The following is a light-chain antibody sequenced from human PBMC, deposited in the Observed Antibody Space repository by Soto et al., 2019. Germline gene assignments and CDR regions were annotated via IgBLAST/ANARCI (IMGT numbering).Light chain of an antibody. CDR3: QQRSDWPLT. V-gene: IGKV3-11*01. Sequence: EIVLTLSPATLSLSPGERVTLSCRASQSVSSYFAWYQQKPGLAPRLLIYDASTRAAGIPARFSGSGSGTDFTLTISSLEPDDFAVYYCQQRSDWPLTFGGGTKVEIK. CDR2: DAS. J-gene: IGKJ4*01. CDR1: QSVSSY.